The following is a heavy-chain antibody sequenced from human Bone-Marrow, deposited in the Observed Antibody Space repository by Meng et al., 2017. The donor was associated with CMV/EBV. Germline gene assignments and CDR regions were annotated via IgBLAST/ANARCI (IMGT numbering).Heavy chain of an antibody. CDR2: ISPDGSVT. V-gene: IGHV3-7*01. J-gene: IGHJ6*02. Sequence: GGSLRLSCEVSGLTFSSYWMAWARQVPGKELKWVANISPDGSVTYYVDSVTGRFTISRDNTKASFYLQMTSLRAEDTAVYYCAKDRAVHAYCSGGSCSQLLGLDVWGQGTTVTVSS. CDR1: GLTFSSYW. D-gene: IGHD2-15*01. CDR3: AKDRAVHAYCSGGSCSQLLGLDV.